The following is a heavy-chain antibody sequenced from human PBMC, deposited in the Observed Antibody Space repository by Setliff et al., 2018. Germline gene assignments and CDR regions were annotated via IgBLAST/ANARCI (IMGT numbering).Heavy chain of an antibody. J-gene: IGHJ6*03. CDR1: GDSINSYPYY. D-gene: IGHD3-3*01. CDR2: IYYTGIT. V-gene: IGHV4-39*07. Sequence: ETLSLTCTVSGDSINSYPYYWGWIRQPPGKGLEWIGNIYYTGITYYNPSLKSRVTISVDTSKNHFSLKLTSVTAADTAAYYCARVSGFQYIDVWGKGTTVTVSS. CDR3: ARVSGFQYIDV.